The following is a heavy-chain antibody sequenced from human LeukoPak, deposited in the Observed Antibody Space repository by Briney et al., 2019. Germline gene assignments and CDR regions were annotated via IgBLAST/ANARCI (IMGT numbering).Heavy chain of an antibody. J-gene: IGHJ4*02. V-gene: IGHV5-51*01. CDR3: ARHYCSSTSCYPSRD. CDR1: GYSFTSYW. CDR2: IYPGDSDT. Sequence: GGSLQISCQGSGYSFTSYWIGWGRQVPGKGLEWVGIIYPGDSDTRYSPSFQGQVTISADKSISTAYLQWSSLKASDTAMYYCARHYCSSTSCYPSRDWGQGTLVTVSS. D-gene: IGHD2-2*01.